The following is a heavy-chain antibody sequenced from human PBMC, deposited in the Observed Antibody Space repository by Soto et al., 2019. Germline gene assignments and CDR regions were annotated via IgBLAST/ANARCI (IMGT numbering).Heavy chain of an antibody. Sequence: PSETLSLTGSVSGGSNSGSIYYWVWIRQPPGKGLEWSGSIYYSGSHSYIPSLKSRVIISVATSKKQSSMKLSSVTDADTAVYSCATRHGDHDDAFDIWGQETMVTASS. CDR2: IYYSGSH. J-gene: IGHJ3*02. CDR3: ATRHGDHDDAFDI. CDR1: GGSNSGSIYY. V-gene: IGHV4-39*01. D-gene: IGHD4-17*01.